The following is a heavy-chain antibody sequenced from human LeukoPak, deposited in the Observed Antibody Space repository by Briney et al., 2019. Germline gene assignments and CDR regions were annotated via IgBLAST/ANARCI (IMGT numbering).Heavy chain of an antibody. Sequence: ASVKVSCKASGGTLSSYAISWVRQAPGQGLEWMGGIIPIFGTANYAQKFQGRVTITADKSTSTAYMELSSLRSEDTAVYYCARADPSRGLYYYYGMDVWGKGTTVTVSS. CDR1: GGTLSSYA. V-gene: IGHV1-69*06. D-gene: IGHD2-2*01. CDR3: ARADPSRGLYYYYGMDV. CDR2: IIPIFGTA. J-gene: IGHJ6*04.